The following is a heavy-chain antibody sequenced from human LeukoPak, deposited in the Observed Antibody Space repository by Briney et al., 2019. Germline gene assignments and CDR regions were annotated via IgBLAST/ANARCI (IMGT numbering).Heavy chain of an antibody. V-gene: IGHV3-74*01. D-gene: IGHD2-15*01. CDR3: VRDGQGSTPLDY. Sequence: GGSLRLSCAASGFTFSSHWIHWVRQAPGKGLVWVSGISTDGSRPRYADSVNGRFTISRDDAKNTLYLQMNSLRAEDTAVYFCVRDGQGSTPLDYWGQGTLVTVSS. J-gene: IGHJ4*02. CDR1: GFTFSSHW. CDR2: ISTDGSRP.